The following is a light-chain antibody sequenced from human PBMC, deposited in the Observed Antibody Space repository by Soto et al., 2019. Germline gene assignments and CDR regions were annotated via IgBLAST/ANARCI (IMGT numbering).Light chain of an antibody. CDR1: QGINND. CDR2: AAS. CDR3: LQDHNYPYT. Sequence: AIQMTQSPSSLSASVGDRVTITCRASQGINNDLGWFQHKPGEAPKLLIYAASSLQSGVPSRFSGSGSGTDFTLTISSLQPEDFATYYCLQDHNYPYTFGQGTKLEIK. J-gene: IGKJ2*01. V-gene: IGKV1-6*01.